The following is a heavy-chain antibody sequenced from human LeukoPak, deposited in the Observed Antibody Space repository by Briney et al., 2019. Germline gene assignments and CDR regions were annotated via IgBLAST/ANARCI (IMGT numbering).Heavy chain of an antibody. J-gene: IGHJ3*02. D-gene: IGHD2-15*01. CDR3: ATASRILPLPI. CDR2: IKQDGSEK. Sequence: PGGSLRLSCAASGFTFSSYWMSWVRQVPGKGLEWVANIKQDGSEKYYVDSVKGRFTISRDNAKNSLYLQMNSLRAEDTAVYYCATASRILPLPIWGQGTMVTVSS. CDR1: GFTFSSYW. V-gene: IGHV3-7*01.